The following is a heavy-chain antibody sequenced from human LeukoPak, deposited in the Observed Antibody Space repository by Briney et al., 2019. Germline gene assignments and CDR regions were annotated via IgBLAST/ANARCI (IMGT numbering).Heavy chain of an antibody. Sequence: GGSLRLSCAASGFTFDDYGMSWVRQAPGKGLEWVSGINWNGGSTGYADSVKGRFTISRDNAKNSLYLQMDSLRAEDTALYYCARGPYYYGSGSLYYFDYWGQGTLVTVSP. CDR2: INWNGGST. J-gene: IGHJ4*02. V-gene: IGHV3-20*04. CDR3: ARGPYYYGSGSLYYFDY. D-gene: IGHD3-10*01. CDR1: GFTFDDYG.